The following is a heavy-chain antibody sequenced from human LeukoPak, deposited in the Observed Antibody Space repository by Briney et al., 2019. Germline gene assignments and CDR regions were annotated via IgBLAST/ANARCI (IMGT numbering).Heavy chain of an antibody. J-gene: IGHJ5*02. CDR1: GFTFSSYG. CDR3: ARDRGKRVETSMVGFP. V-gene: IGHV3-21*01. D-gene: IGHD5-18*01. Sequence: PGGSLRLSCAASGFTFSSYGMHWVRQAPGKGLEWVSSISSSSTYTYYADSVKGRFTISRDNAKNSLYLQMNNLRAEDTAVYYCARDRGKRVETSMVGFPWGQGTLVTVSS. CDR2: ISSSSTYT.